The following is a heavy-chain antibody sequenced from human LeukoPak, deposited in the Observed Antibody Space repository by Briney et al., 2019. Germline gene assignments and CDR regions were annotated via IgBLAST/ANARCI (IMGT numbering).Heavy chain of an antibody. D-gene: IGHD4-17*01. J-gene: IGHJ4*02. Sequence: SETLSLTCTVSGGSISSSDYYWDWIRQPPGKGLEWIGNLYDSGSTYYNPSLKSRVTISVDTSKNQFSLKLSSVTAADTAVYYCASDYGDRTFDYWGQGTLVTVSS. CDR2: LYDSGST. V-gene: IGHV4-39*01. CDR3: ASDYGDRTFDY. CDR1: GGSISSSDYY.